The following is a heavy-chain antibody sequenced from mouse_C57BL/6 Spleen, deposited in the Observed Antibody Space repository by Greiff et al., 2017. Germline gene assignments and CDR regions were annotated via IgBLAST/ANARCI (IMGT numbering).Heavy chain of an antibody. D-gene: IGHD2-4*01. J-gene: IGHJ2*01. CDR1: GYTFTSYW. CDR3: ARRDYDYFFDY. Sequence: QVQLKQPGAELVMPGASVKLSCKASGYTFTSYWMHWVKQRPGQGLEWIGEIAPSDSYTNYTQKFKGKSTLTVDKSSSTAYMQLSSLTSEDSAVYYCARRDYDYFFDYWGQGTTRTVSS. CDR2: IAPSDSYT. V-gene: IGHV1-69*01.